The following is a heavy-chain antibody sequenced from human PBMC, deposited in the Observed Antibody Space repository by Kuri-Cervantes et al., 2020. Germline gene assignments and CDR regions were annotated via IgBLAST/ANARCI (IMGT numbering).Heavy chain of an antibody. CDR1: GYPFTAYD. J-gene: IGHJ4*02. Sequence: ASVKVSCKASGYPFTAYDINWVRQATGQGLEWMGWMNPNTGRTGYARHFQGRVTVTRNTSISTAYLELSSLISEDTAMYYCARMYSSGWYVWGQGTLVTVSS. CDR3: ARMYSSGWYV. V-gene: IGHV1-8*01. D-gene: IGHD6-19*01. CDR2: MNPNTGRT.